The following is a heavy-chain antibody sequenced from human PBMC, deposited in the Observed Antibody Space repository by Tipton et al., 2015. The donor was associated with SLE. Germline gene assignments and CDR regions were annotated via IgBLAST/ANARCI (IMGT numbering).Heavy chain of an antibody. V-gene: IGHV1-8*01. D-gene: IGHD3-16*02. Sequence: QVQLVQSGAEVKKPGASGKVSCKASGYSFTSHDINWVRQATGQGLEWMGWMNPNSGNTDYAQNFQGRVTMTRDTSISTAYMELTSLRSEDPAVYYCARGQEDYICGNYRYYCYVMDVWSQGPPVTVSS. CDR2: MNPNSGNT. CDR1: GYSFTSHD. J-gene: IGHJ6*02. CDR3: ARGQEDYICGNYRYYCYVMDV.